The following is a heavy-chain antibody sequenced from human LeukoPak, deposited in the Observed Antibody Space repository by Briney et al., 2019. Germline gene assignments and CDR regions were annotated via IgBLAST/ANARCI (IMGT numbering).Heavy chain of an antibody. CDR1: GFTFRSYW. CDR2: IKYDGSEK. D-gene: IGHD3-3*01. V-gene: IGHV3-7*01. CDR3: ANYDFWSDYKVDV. Sequence: GGSLRLSCAPSGFTFRSYWMSWVRQTPGKGLEWVANIKYDGSEKNYLDSVKGRFTISRDNAKNSLYLQMNSLRVEDTAVYYCANYDFWSDYKVDVWGKGTTVTVSS. J-gene: IGHJ6*04.